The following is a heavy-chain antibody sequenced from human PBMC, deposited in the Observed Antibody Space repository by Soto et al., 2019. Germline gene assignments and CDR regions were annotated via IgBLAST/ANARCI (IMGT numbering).Heavy chain of an antibody. V-gene: IGHV3-30*18. D-gene: IGHD4-17*01. J-gene: IGHJ4*02. CDR2: ISYDGRNK. CDR1: GFTFSSYG. CDR3: AEVRGVEVTTRFVDY. Sequence: QVQLVESGGGVVQPGRSLRLSCAASGFTFSSYGMHWVRQAPGKGLEWVAVISYDGRNKNYADSVKGRFTISRDNSKNALYLQMNSLRAEDTAVYYCAEVRGVEVTTRFVDYWVQGTMVTVSS.